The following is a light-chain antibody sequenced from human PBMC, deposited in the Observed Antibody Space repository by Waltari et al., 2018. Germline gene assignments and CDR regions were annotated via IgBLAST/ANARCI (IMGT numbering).Light chain of an antibody. CDR1: SLRTSY. CDR3: SSRNGRANQVV. V-gene: IGLV3-19*01. Sequence: SSELTQDPAVSVALGQTVRITCQGHSLRTSYARWYQLKPGQAPVLVIYGKDKRPSGIPDRISGYSSGATSSLTITGAQAEDEADYYCSSRNGRANQVVFAGGTKVTVL. CDR2: GKD. J-gene: IGLJ3*02.